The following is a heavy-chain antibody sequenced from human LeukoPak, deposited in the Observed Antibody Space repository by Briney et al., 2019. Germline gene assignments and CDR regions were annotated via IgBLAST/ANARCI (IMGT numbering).Heavy chain of an antibody. CDR2: IIPIFGTA. D-gene: IGHD3-10*01. CDR1: GGTFSSYA. V-gene: IGHV1-69*13. CDR3: ARAILDRFGSLARFDP. Sequence: SVKVSCKASGGTFSSYAISWVRQAPGQGLEWMGGIIPIFGTANYAQKFQGRVTITADESTSTAYMELSSLRSEDTAVYYCARAILDRFGSLARFDPWGQGTLVTVSS. J-gene: IGHJ5*02.